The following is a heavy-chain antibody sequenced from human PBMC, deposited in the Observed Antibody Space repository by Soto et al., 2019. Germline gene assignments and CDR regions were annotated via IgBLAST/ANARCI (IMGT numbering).Heavy chain of an antibody. Sequence: QVQLVESGGGVVQPGRSLRLSCAASGFTFRTYALHWVRQAPGKGLEWMAVISYDGSSKTYAASVQGRFTISRDNSENTLYLQMNSLRPEDTAVYYCARRIYDLGGDYFNDAFDMWGQGAMVTVSS. CDR1: GFTFRTYA. V-gene: IGHV3-30-3*01. J-gene: IGHJ3*02. D-gene: IGHD2-21*01. CDR2: ISYDGSSK. CDR3: ARRIYDLGGDYFNDAFDM.